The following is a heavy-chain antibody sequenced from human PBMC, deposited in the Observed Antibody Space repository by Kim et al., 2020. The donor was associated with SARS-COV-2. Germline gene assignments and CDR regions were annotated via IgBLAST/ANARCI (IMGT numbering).Heavy chain of an antibody. V-gene: IGHV4-31*03. D-gene: IGHD3-22*01. Sequence: SETLSLTCTVSGGSISSGGYYWSWIRQHPGKGLEWIGYIYYSGSTYYNPSLKSRVTISVDTSKNQFSLKLSSVTAADTAVYYCARETGYGYDSSGRFNYFDYWGQGTLVTVSS. CDR3: ARETGYGYDSSGRFNYFDY. CDR1: GGSISSGGYY. J-gene: IGHJ4*02. CDR2: IYYSGST.